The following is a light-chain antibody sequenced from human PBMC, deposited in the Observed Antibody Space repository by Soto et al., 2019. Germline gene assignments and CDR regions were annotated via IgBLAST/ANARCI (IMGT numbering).Light chain of an antibody. V-gene: IGKV3-20*01. CDR1: QSVSSSY. CDR2: AAS. J-gene: IGKJ1*01. CDR3: QQYGSATWT. Sequence: EIVLTQSPGTLSLSPGERATLSCRASQSVSSSYLAWYQQKPGQAPRLLIYAASNRASGIPDRFGGTGSGPNFALTISRREPEDFAVYYCQQYGSATWTFGQGTKVEI.